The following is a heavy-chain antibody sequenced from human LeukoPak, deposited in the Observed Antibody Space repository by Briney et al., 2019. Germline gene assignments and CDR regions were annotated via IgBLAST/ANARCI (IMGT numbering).Heavy chain of an antibody. D-gene: IGHD1-1*01. J-gene: IGHJ4*02. CDR1: GFSFSNYA. Sequence: GGSLRLSCAASGFSFSNYAMSWVRQAPARGPEWASSIRGGGETFHADSVKGRFTLSRDDSRNTVYLQLNNLRVEDTAIYYCAKANWVSNADAVWWGQGTQVTVSS. CDR2: IRGGGET. V-gene: IGHV3-23*01. CDR3: AKANWVSNADAVW.